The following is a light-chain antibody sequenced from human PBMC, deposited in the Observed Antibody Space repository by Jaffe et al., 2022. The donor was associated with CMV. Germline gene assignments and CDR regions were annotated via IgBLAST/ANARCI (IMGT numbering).Light chain of an antibody. J-gene: IGKJ1*01. Sequence: DIQMTQSPSTLSASVGDRVTITCRASQSISSWLAWYQQKPGKAPKLLIYKASSLEGGVPSRFSGSGSGTEFTLTISSLQPDDFATYYCQQYSSSFRTFGQGTKVEVK. CDR2: KAS. CDR1: QSISSW. CDR3: QQYSSSFRT. V-gene: IGKV1-5*03.